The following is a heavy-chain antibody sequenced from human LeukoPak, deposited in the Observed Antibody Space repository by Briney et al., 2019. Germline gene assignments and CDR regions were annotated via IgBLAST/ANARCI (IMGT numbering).Heavy chain of an antibody. CDR3: ARATRGGYDGYFDY. Sequence: GGSLRLSCAGSGFTLSSYSMDWVRQAPGKGLEWVSSISSSSSYIYYADSVKGRFIISRDNARKSLYLQMNSLRAEDTAVYYCARATRGGYDGYFDYWGQGTLVTVSS. V-gene: IGHV3-21*01. CDR2: ISSSSSYI. D-gene: IGHD5-12*01. CDR1: GFTLSSYS. J-gene: IGHJ4*02.